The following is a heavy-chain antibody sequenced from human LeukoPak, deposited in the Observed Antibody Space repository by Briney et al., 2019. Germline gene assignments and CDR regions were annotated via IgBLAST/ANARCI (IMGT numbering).Heavy chain of an antibody. CDR2: ISSSGSTI. J-gene: IGHJ4*02. CDR3: ARVENFYCSGGNCTGY. V-gene: IGHV3-48*03. Sequence: GGSLRLSCAASGFTFSSYEMNWVRQAPGKGLEWVSYISSSGSTIYYADSVKGRFTISRDNAKNSLYLQMNSLRAEDTAVYYCARVENFYCSGGNCTGYWGQGTLVTVSS. D-gene: IGHD2-15*01. CDR1: GFTFSSYE.